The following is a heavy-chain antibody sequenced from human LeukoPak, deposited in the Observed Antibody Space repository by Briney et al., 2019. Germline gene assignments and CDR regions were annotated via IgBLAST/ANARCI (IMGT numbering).Heavy chain of an antibody. Sequence: ASVTVSCTAAGYTFTSYYMHWVRQPPGQGLEWMGVINPSGGSTSYAQKFQGRVTMTRDTSTSTVYMELSSQRSEETAVYYCARDMGSSSHEFDYWGQGTLVTVSS. CDR3: ARDMGSSSHEFDY. J-gene: IGHJ4*02. D-gene: IGHD6-13*01. CDR2: INPSGGST. CDR1: GYTFTSYY. V-gene: IGHV1-46*01.